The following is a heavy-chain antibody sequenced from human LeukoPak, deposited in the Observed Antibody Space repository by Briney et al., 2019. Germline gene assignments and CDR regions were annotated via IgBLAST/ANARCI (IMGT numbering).Heavy chain of an antibody. CDR1: GGSISSYY. D-gene: IGHD3-22*01. V-gene: IGHV4-59*01. J-gene: IGHJ3*02. CDR3: ARGRNHYYDSSGYAFDI. CDR2: IYYSGST. Sequence: SETLSLTCTVSGGSISSYYWSWIRQPPGKGLEWIGYIYYSGSTNYNPSLKSRVTISVDTSKNQFSLKLSSVTAADTAVYYCARGRNHYYDSSGYAFDIWGQGTLVTVSS.